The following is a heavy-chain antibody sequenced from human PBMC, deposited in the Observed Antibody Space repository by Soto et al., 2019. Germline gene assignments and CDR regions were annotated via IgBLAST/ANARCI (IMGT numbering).Heavy chain of an antibody. J-gene: IGHJ4*02. CDR1: GASIGRGGYY. D-gene: IGHD2-21*01. CDR2: IHFSGET. V-gene: IGHV4-31*03. CDR3: ARDQGGDLDY. Sequence: QVQLQESGPGLMKPSQTLSLTCTVSGASIGRGGYYWTWIRQHPGKALEWMGHIHFSGETNYNPSLMGRLTMPIATSTNQFSLHLAAVTAADTAMYYCARDQGGDLDYWGQGTLVTVSS.